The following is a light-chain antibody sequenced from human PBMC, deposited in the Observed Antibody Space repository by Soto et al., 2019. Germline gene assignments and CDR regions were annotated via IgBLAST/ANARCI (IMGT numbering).Light chain of an antibody. CDR1: QDISNY. CDR3: QQYDNLPLT. V-gene: IGKV1-33*01. CDR2: DAS. Sequence: DIQMTQSPSTLSGSVGDRVTTPCQASQDISNYLNWYQQKPGKAPKLLIYDASNLETGVPSRFSGSGSGTDFTFTISSLQPEDIATYYCQQYDNLPLTFGGGTKVDIK. J-gene: IGKJ4*01.